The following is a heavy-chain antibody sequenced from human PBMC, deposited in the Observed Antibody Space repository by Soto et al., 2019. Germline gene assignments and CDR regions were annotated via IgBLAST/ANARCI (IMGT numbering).Heavy chain of an antibody. CDR1: GFTFRSYA. CDR3: AKLGDAVSGFFDF. V-gene: IGHV3-30*18. D-gene: IGHD3-3*01. J-gene: IGHJ5*01. Sequence: QVQLVQSGGGVVQPGGSLRLSCAASGFTFRSYAIHWVRQAPGKGLEWVADVSLDGSHKTYAVPVRGRFTLSRDNSKKTVYLQMNSLRAEDTAVYYCAKLGDAVSGFFDFWGQGTQVAVSS. CDR2: VSLDGSHK.